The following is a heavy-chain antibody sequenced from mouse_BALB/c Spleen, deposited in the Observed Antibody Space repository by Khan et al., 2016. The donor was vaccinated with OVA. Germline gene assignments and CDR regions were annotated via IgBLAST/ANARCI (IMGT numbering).Heavy chain of an antibody. CDR3: ARDSNFDY. V-gene: IGHV5-17*02. CDR2: ISSGSSSI. Sequence: EVQLVESGGGLVQPGGSRKLSCAASGFTFSRFGMHWVRQASEKGLEWVAYISSGSSSIYYADTVKGRFTISRDNPKNTLFLQMTSLRSEDTAMYYCARDSNFDYWGQGTTLTVSS. J-gene: IGHJ2*01. CDR1: GFTFSRFG.